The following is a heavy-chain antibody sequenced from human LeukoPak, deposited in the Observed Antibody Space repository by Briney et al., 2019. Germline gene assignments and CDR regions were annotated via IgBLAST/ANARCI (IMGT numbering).Heavy chain of an antibody. CDR1: GDSVSSNSAA. CDR2: TYYRSKWYN. CDR3: ARGSKILRYFDWLGPRGEVYFDY. V-gene: IGHV6-1*01. J-gene: IGHJ4*02. Sequence: SQTLSLTCAISGDSVSSNSAAWNWIRQSPSRGLEWLGRTYYRSKWYNDYAVSVKSRITINPDTSKNQFSLQLNSVTPEDAAVYYCARGSKILRYFDWLGPRGEVYFDYWGQGTLVTVSS. D-gene: IGHD3-9*01.